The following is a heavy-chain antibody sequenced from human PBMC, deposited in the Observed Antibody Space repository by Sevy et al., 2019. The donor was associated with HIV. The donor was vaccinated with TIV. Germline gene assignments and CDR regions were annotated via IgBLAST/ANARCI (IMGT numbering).Heavy chain of an antibody. CDR2: ISGSGTRT. Sequence: GGSLRLSCAVSGFSFDSYGMTWVRQAPGKGLEWISGISGSGTRTYYADSVKGRFSISRDNSKNRLFLQMNSLRSEDTGQYYCAEGGGGHYDPDEIGYYFYYYNMDVWGKGTTVTVSS. V-gene: IGHV3-23*01. CDR1: GFSFDSYG. J-gene: IGHJ6*03. D-gene: IGHD3-22*01. CDR3: AEGGGGHYDPDEIGYYFYYYNMDV.